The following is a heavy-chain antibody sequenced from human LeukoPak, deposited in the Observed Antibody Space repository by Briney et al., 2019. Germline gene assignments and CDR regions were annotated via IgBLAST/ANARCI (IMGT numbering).Heavy chain of an antibody. V-gene: IGHV1-2*02. CDR2: INPNSGDT. J-gene: IGHJ4*02. D-gene: IGHD3-16*01. Sequence: ASVKVSCKASGYTFTGYYMHWVRRAPGQGLEWMGWINPNSGDTKYAQKFQGRVTMTRDTSISTAYMELSRLRSDDTAIYYCATQRGSYLWGTDFDYWGQGTLVTVSS. CDR1: GYTFTGYY. CDR3: ATQRGSYLWGTDFDY.